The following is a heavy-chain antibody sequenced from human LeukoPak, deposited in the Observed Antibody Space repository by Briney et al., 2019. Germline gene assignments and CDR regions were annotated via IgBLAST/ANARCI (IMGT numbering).Heavy chain of an antibody. CDR1: GFTFSSYS. CDR3: ARESAHYDILTGYYLDAFDI. V-gene: IGHV3-48*02. CDR2: ISSSSSTI. D-gene: IGHD3-9*01. J-gene: IGHJ3*02. Sequence: GGSLRLSCAASGFTFSSYSMNWVRQAPGKGLEWVSYISSSSSTIYYADSVKGRFTISRDNAKNSLYLQMNSLRDEDTAVYYCARESAHYDILTGYYLDAFDIWGQGTMVTVSS.